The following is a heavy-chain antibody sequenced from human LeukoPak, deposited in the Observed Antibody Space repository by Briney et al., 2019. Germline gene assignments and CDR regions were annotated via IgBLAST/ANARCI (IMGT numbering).Heavy chain of an antibody. CDR1: GDNFSTYV. CDR2: IIPSLNEA. CDR3: TREGVYSPDPTSYHRLPFDF. Sequence: SVKVSCKASGDNFSTYVITWVRQAPGQGLEWMGRIIPSLNEANFAQKFKGRVTITADTSTNTAHLELSSLRSEDTAVYYCTREGVYSPDPTSYHRLPFDFWGKGTVVIVSS. J-gene: IGHJ3*01. D-gene: IGHD3-16*02. V-gene: IGHV1-69*04.